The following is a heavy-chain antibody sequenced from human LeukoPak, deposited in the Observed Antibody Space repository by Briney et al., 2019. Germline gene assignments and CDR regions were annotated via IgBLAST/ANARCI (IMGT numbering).Heavy chain of an antibody. V-gene: IGHV4-39*07. CDR1: GGSISSSSYY. CDR2: IYYSGST. Sequence: SETLSLTCTVSGGSISSSSYYWGWIRQPPGKGLEWIGSIYYSGSTYYNPSLKSRVTISVDTSKNQFSLKLSSVTAADTAVYYCAKSPPYCSSTSCPPDPWGQGTLVTVSS. CDR3: AKSPPYCSSTSCPPDP. J-gene: IGHJ5*02. D-gene: IGHD2-2*01.